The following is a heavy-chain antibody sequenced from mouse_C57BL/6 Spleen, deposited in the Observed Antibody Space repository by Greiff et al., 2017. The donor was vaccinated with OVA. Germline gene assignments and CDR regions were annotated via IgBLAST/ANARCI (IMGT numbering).Heavy chain of an antibody. V-gene: IGHV1-55*01. CDR1: GYTFTSYW. D-gene: IGHD1-1*01. CDR3: ARSLITTVGGYFDV. Sequence: QLQLQQPGAELVKPGASVKMSCKATGYTFTSYWITWVKQRPGQGLEWIGDIYPGSGSTNYNEKFKSKATLTVDTSSSTAYMQLSSLTSEDSAVYYCARSLITTVGGYFDVWGTGTTVTVSS. CDR2: IYPGSGST. J-gene: IGHJ1*03.